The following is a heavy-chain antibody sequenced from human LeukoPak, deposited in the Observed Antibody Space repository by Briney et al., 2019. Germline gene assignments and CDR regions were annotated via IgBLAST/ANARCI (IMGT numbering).Heavy chain of an antibody. CDR3: AKTIAAIALRYYMDV. J-gene: IGHJ6*03. Sequence: ASVKVSCKASGYTFTSYDINWVRQATGQGLEWMGWMNPNSGNTGYAQKSQGRVTMTRNTSISTAYMELSSLRSEDTAVYYCAKTIAAIALRYYMDVWGKGTTVTVSS. CDR1: GYTFTSYD. CDR2: MNPNSGNT. D-gene: IGHD6-13*01. V-gene: IGHV1-8*01.